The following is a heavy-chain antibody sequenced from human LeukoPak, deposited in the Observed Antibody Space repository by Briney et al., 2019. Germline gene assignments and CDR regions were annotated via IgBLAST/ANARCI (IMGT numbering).Heavy chain of an antibody. D-gene: IGHD2-21*02. CDR3: ARGHAAYCGGDCPGGY. V-gene: IGHV1-18*03. Sequence: GASVKVSCKASGYTFTSYGISWVRQAPGQGLEWMGWISAYNGNTNYAQKLQGRVIMTTDTSTSTAYMELRSLRSDDMAVYYCARGHAAYCGGDCPGGYWGQGTLVTVSS. CDR1: GYTFTSYG. J-gene: IGHJ4*02. CDR2: ISAYNGNT.